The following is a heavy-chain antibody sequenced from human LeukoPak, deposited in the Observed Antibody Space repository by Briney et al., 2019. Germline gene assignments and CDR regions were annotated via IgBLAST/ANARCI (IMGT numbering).Heavy chain of an antibody. V-gene: IGHV1-18*01. CDR2: ISGYSGNK. CDR1: GYTFTKYG. J-gene: IGHJ4*02. D-gene: IGHD2-2*01. Sequence: ASVKVSCKASGYTFTKYGINWVRQAPGQGLEWMGWISGYSGNKEYAQNVQGRVTMTTDTSASTVYMDLRSLRSDDTAVYFCARAHCSSTTCFFDYWGQGTLVTVSS. CDR3: ARAHCSSTTCFFDY.